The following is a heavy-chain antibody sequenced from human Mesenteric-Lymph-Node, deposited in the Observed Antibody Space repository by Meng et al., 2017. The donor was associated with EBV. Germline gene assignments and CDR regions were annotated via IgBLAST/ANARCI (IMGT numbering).Heavy chain of an antibody. CDR3: ARELAGYNPNWFDP. J-gene: IGHJ5*02. CDR1: GGSISTDTSD. CDR2: MCHSGVA. D-gene: IGHD3-9*01. V-gene: IGHV4-39*07. Sequence: HLQELGPGLVKPSETLSLTCTVSGGSISTDTSDWGWIRQPPGKGLEWIGTMCHSGVAYYSPSLHSRVTISLDTSKNQLSLKLKSVTAADTAVYYCARELAGYNPNWFDPWGQGALVTVSS.